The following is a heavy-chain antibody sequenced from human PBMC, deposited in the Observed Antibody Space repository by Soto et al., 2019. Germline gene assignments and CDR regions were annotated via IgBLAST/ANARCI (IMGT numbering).Heavy chain of an antibody. D-gene: IGHD2-21*02. J-gene: IGHJ5*02. CDR3: AREVGGCFGDDCYRWFDP. V-gene: IGHV4-30-4*01. Sequence: QVQLQESGPGLVKPSSTLSLTCSVSGVSVSTGDHYWSWVRQPPGKALEWIGYVEHIVHTYYNPSLRGRVIISVHTSTNHFSLRLTSVTAADSGVYDCAREVGGCFGDDCYRWFDPWGQGTLVTVSS. CDR1: GVSVSTGDHY. CDR2: VEHIVHT.